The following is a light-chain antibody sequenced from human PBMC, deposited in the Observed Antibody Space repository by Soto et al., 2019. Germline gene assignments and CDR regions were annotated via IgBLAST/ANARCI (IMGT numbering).Light chain of an antibody. CDR2: AAS. CDR1: QSISSY. CDR3: QQSDSLPLT. J-gene: IGKJ4*01. Sequence: DIQMTQSPSSLSASVGDRVTITCRASQSISSYLNWYQQKPGKAPKLLIYAASSLQSGVPSRFSGSGSGTDFTFTISSLQPEDIATYYCQQSDSLPLTFGGGTKVDNK. V-gene: IGKV1-39*01.